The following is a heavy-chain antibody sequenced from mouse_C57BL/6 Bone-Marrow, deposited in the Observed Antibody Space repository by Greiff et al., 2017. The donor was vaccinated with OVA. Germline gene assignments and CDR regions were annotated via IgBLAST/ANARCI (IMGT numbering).Heavy chain of an antibody. CDR1: GYTFTSYW. J-gene: IGHJ1*03. Sequence: QVQLQQPGAELVKPGASVKLSCKASGYTFTSYWMHWVKQRPGQGLEWIGMIHPNSGSTNYNEKFKSKATLTVDKSSSTAYMQLSSLTSEDSAVYYCAISMMVRRWYFDVWGTGTTVTVSS. D-gene: IGHD2-3*01. V-gene: IGHV1-64*01. CDR2: IHPNSGST. CDR3: AISMMVRRWYFDV.